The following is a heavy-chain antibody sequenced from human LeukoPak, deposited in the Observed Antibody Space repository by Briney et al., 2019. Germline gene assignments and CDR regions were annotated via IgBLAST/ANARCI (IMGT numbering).Heavy chain of an antibody. CDR3: GRDSHSCSWYSEFEY. J-gene: IGHJ4*02. CDR1: GFTFSSYS. D-gene: IGHD6-13*01. CDR2: IYILSNYI. V-gene: IGHV3-21*01. Sequence: PGGSLRLSCAASGFTFSSYSMYSVRQAPGEGLEWVSSIYILSNYIYYADSVKGRFTISRDNAKNSLYLQMSSLRAEDTAVYYCGRDSHSCSWYSEFEYWGQGTLVTVSS.